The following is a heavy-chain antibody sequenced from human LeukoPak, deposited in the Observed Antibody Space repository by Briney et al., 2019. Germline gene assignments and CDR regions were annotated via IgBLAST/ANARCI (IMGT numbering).Heavy chain of an antibody. D-gene: IGHD6-19*01. CDR1: GYTFTSYD. J-gene: IGHJ6*02. CDR2: MNPNSGNT. CDR3: ARWGWSERGYYYGMDV. V-gene: IGHV1-8*01. Sequence: ASVTVSYKASGYTFTSYDINWVRQATGQGLEWMGWMNPNSGNTGYAQKFQGRVTMTRNTSISTAYMELSSLRSEDTAVYYCARWGWSERGYYYGMDVWGQGTTVTVSS.